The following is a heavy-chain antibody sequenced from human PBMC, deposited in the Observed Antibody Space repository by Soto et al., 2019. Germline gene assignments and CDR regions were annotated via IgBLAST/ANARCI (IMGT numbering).Heavy chain of an antibody. CDR3: ARDLSIAAAGSENYYYYYGMDV. V-gene: IGHV1-46*01. CDR1: GHTFTSYY. Sequence: ASVKVSCKASGHTFTSYYMHWVRQAPGQGLEWMGIINPSGGSTSYAQKFQGRVTMTRDTSTSTVYMELSSLRSEDTAVYYCARDLSIAAAGSENYYYYYGMDVWGQGTTVTVSS. CDR2: INPSGGST. J-gene: IGHJ6*02. D-gene: IGHD6-13*01.